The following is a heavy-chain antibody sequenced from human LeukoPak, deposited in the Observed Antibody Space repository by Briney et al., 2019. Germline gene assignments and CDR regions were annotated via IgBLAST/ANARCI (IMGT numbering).Heavy chain of an antibody. J-gene: IGHJ4*02. CDR1: GGSISSGDYY. CDR3: ARVPPYCSGGSCYSGEGYFDY. CDR2: IYYSGST. Sequence: SKTLSLTCTVSGGSISSGDYYWSWIRQPPGKGLEWIGYIYYSGSTYYNPSLKSRVTISVDTSKNQFSLKLSSVTAADTAVYYCARVPPYCSGGSCYSGEGYFDYWGQGTLVTVSS. V-gene: IGHV4-30-4*01. D-gene: IGHD2-15*01.